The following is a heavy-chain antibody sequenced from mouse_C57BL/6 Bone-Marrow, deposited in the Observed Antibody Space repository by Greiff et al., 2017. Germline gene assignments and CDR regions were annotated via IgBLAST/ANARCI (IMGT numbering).Heavy chain of an antibody. Sequence: QVQLQQSGAELVRPGTSVKMSCKASGYTFTTYWIGWAKQRPGHGLEWIGDIYPGGGYTNYNEKFKGKAPLTADKSSSTAYMQFSSLTSEDSAIYYCARWAFTWYFDVWGTGTTVTVSS. CDR2: IYPGGGYT. CDR1: GYTFTTYW. V-gene: IGHV1-63*01. CDR3: ARWAFTWYFDV. J-gene: IGHJ1*03.